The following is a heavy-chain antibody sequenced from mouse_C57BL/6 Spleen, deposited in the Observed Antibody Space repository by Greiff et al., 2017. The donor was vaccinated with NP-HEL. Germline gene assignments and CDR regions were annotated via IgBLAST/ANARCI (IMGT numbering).Heavy chain of an antibody. V-gene: IGHV5-4*01. CDR2: ISDGGSYT. CDR3: ARDNDGYYYAMDY. Sequence: EVQLVESGGGLVKPGGSLKLSCAASGFTFSSYAMSWVRQTPEKRLEWVATISDGGSYTYYPDNVKGRFTISRDNAKNNLYLQMSHLKSEDTAMYYWARDNDGYYYAMDYWGQGTSVTVSS. CDR1: GFTFSSYA. D-gene: IGHD2-3*01. J-gene: IGHJ4*01.